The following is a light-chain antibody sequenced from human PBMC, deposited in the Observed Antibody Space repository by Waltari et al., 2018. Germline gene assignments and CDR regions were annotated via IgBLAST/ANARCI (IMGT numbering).Light chain of an antibody. V-gene: IGKV4-1*01. CDR2: WAS. Sequence: DFVMTQSPDSLAVSLGERATINCKSSQSVLSTSNNKNYLAWFQQKPGQPPKLLFYWASTRESGVPDRFSGSGSGTDFTLTISSLQADDAVYYCQQYYGDPITFGQGTRLEIK. CDR1: QSVLSTSNNKNY. J-gene: IGKJ5*01. CDR3: QQYYGDPIT.